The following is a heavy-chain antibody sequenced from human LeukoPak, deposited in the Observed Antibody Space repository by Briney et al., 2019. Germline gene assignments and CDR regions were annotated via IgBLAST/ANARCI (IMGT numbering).Heavy chain of an antibody. V-gene: IGHV3-48*03. CDR2: ISSSGSTI. J-gene: IGHJ4*02. D-gene: IGHD6-19*01. CDR1: GFTFSSYE. Sequence: PGGSLRLSCAASGFTFSSYEMNWVGQARGKGLEWVSYISSSGSTIYYADSVKGRFTISRDNARNSLYLQMNSLRAEDTAVYYCARGASGWLYYFDYWGQGTLVTVSS. CDR3: ARGASGWLYYFDY.